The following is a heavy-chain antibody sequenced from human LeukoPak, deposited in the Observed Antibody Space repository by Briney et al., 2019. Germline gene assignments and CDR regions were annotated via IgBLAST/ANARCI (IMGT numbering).Heavy chain of an antibody. D-gene: IGHD3-10*02. Sequence: GGSLTLSCAASGLTISDNYMTWIRQAPAKELQWVSLVYSGGAVTTFYAESVRGRFTISRDSSKNTMYLHMNNLKTEDTALYYCARFHYSITSIVEFTDAFDIWGQGTLVTVSS. V-gene: IGHV3-53*01. CDR3: ARFHYSITSIVEFTDAFDI. CDR2: VYSGGAVTT. J-gene: IGHJ3*02. CDR1: GLTISDNY.